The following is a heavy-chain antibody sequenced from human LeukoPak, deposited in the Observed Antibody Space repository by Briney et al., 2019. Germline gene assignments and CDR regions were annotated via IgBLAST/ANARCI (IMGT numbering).Heavy chain of an antibody. CDR1: GFTFSNYA. V-gene: IGHV3-23*01. CDR3: AKDILHYYGSGSYFDY. J-gene: IGHJ4*02. Sequence: GGSLRLSCAASGFTFSNYAMSWVRQAPGKGLEWVSTISGSGKNTYYADSVKGRFTISRDNAKNSLYLQMNSLRAEDMALYYCAKDILHYYGSGSYFDYWGQGTLVTVSS. CDR2: ISGSGKNT. D-gene: IGHD3-10*01.